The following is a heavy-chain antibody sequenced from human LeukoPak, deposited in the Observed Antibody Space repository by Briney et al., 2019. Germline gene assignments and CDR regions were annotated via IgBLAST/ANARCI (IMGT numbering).Heavy chain of an antibody. V-gene: IGHV4-34*01. D-gene: IGHD3-10*01. Sequence: PSETLSLTCAIYGGSFSGYYWSWIRQPPGKGLEWIGEINHNGSTNYNPSLKSRVTISVDTSKNQFSLKLSSVTAADTAVYYCAPLGVRGVINDYWGQGTLVTVSS. J-gene: IGHJ4*02. CDR1: GGSFSGYY. CDR2: INHNGST. CDR3: APLGVRGVINDY.